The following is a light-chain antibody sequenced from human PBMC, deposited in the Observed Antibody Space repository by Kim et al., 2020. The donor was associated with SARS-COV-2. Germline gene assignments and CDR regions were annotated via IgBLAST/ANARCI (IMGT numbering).Light chain of an antibody. Sequence: DIQLTQSPSFLSASVGDRVTITCRASQGINSYLAWYQQIPEKAPKLLIYAASTLQSGVPSRFSGSGSGTEFTLTISSLQPEDFATYYCQQLNSYPITFGQGTRLEIK. CDR1: QGINSY. V-gene: IGKV1-9*01. CDR3: QQLNSYPIT. J-gene: IGKJ5*01. CDR2: AAS.